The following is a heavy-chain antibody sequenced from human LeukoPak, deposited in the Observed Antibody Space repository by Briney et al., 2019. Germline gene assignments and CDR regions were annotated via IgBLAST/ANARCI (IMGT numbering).Heavy chain of an antibody. Sequence: GGSLRLSCAASGFTFSDYYMSWIRQAPGKGLEWVSYISSSGSTIYYADSVKGRFTISRDNAKSSLYLQMNSLRAEDTAVYYCARGLYYYDSSGYYYKIVFGAFDIWGQGTMVTVSS. CDR3: ARGLYYYDSSGYYYKIVFGAFDI. V-gene: IGHV3-11*01. CDR1: GFTFSDYY. J-gene: IGHJ3*02. D-gene: IGHD3-22*01. CDR2: ISSSGSTI.